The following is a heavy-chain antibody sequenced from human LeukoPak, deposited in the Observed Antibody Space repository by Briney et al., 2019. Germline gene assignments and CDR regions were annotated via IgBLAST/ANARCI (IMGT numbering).Heavy chain of an antibody. CDR3: ARGAPIRVAAAATFDP. V-gene: IGHV1-3*01. CDR2: INVGNGNI. CDR1: GYTFTSYA. D-gene: IGHD6-25*01. J-gene: IGHJ5*02. Sequence: PGGSLRLSCAASGYTFTSYAMHWVRQAPGQRLEWMGWINVGNGNIKYSQKFQGRVTITRDTSASTAYMELSSLRSEDTAVYYCARGAPIRVAAAATFDPWGQGTLVTVSS.